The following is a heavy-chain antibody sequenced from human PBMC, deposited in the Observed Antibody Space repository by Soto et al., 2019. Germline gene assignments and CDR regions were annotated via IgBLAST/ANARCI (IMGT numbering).Heavy chain of an antibody. V-gene: IGHV4-39*01. CDR1: GGSISSSSYY. J-gene: IGHJ4*02. CDR2: IYYSGST. D-gene: IGHD3-3*01. Sequence: SETLSLTCTVSGGSISSSSYYWGWIRQPPGKGLEWIGSIYYSGSTYYNPSLKSRVTISVDTSKNQFSLKLSSVTAADTAVYYCASVRFGVVIPTFDYWGQGTLVTVSS. CDR3: ASVRFGVVIPTFDY.